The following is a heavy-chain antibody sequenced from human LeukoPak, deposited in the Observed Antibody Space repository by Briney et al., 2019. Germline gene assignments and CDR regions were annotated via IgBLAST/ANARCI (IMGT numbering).Heavy chain of an antibody. D-gene: IGHD3-10*01. V-gene: IGHV3-21*01. CDR2: ISSSSSYI. CDR1: GFTFSSYS. CDR3: AREGWFGELLNWFDP. J-gene: IGHJ5*02. Sequence: GGSLRLSCAASGFTFSSYSMNWVRQAPGKGLEWVSSISSSSSYIYYADSVKGRFTISRDNAKNSLYLQVNSLRAEDTAVYYCAREGWFGELLNWFDPWGQGTLVTVSS.